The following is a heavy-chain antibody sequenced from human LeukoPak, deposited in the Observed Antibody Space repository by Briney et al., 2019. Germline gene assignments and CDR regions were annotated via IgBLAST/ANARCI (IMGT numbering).Heavy chain of an antibody. CDR2: INPSGGST. CDR3: ARDVEDLGYGDLIHNWFDP. J-gene: IGHJ5*02. V-gene: IGHV1-46*01. D-gene: IGHD4-17*01. CDR1: GYTFTSYY. Sequence: ASVKVSCKASGYTFTSYYMHWVRQAPGQGLEWMGIINPSGGSTSYAQKFQGRVTTTRDTSTSTVYMELSSLRSEDTAVYYCARDVEDLGYGDLIHNWFDPWGQGTLVTVSS.